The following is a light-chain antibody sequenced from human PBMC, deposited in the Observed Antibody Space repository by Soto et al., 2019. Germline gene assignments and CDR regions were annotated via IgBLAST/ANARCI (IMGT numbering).Light chain of an antibody. V-gene: IGKV4-1*01. CDR1: QSVLSTSDNQNY. J-gene: IGKJ4*01. Sequence: DIVMTQSPDSLAVSLGERATITCKSSQSVLSTSDNQNYLAWFQQKPGQPPRPLIYWTSARVSGVPGRFSGSGSGTDFTLTITSLQAEDVAVYYCQQHYNSPITFGGGTKVEI. CDR3: QQHYNSPIT. CDR2: WTS.